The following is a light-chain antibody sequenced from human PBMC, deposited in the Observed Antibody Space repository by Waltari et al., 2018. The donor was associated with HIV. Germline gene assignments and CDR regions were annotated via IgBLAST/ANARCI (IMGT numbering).Light chain of an antibody. CDR2: EDN. CDR3: QSYDSSNHWV. J-gene: IGLJ3*02. CDR1: SGSIASNY. V-gene: IGLV6-57*01. Sequence: NFMLTQPHSVSESPGKTVTISCTRSSGSIASNYVQWYQQRPGSSPTTVIYEDNQRPSGVPARFSGPIESSSNSASLTISGLKTEDEADYYCQSYDSSNHWVFGGGTKLTVL.